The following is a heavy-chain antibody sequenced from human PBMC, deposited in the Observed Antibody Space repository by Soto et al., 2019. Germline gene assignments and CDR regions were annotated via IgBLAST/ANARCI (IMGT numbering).Heavy chain of an antibody. CDR3: ARVGASTYNY. CDR2: INPSGGST. D-gene: IGHD1-26*01. J-gene: IGHJ4*02. V-gene: IGHV1-46*03. CDR1: GYTFTNYY. Sequence: QVQLVQSGAEVKKPGASVKVSCQASGYTFTNYYMHWVRQAPGQGLEWMGGINPSGGSTSYAQKFQDRVTMTRDTSTSTVYIYLSILRSDDTAVYYCARVGASTYNYWGQGTLVTVSS.